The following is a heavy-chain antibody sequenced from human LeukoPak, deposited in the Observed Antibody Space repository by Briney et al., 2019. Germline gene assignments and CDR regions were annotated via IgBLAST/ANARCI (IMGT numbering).Heavy chain of an antibody. D-gene: IGHD6-19*01. Sequence: GGSLRLSCAASGFTFSGSAMHWVRQASGKGLEWVGRVRSKANSYATAYAASVKGRFTISRDDSKNTAYQQMNSLKTEDTAVYYCAVAGQGYFQHWGQGTLVTVSS. V-gene: IGHV3-73*01. CDR2: VRSKANSYAT. J-gene: IGHJ1*01. CDR3: AVAGQGYFQH. CDR1: GFTFSGSA.